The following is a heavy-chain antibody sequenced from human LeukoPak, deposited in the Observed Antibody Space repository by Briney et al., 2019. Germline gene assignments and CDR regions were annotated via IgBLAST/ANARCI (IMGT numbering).Heavy chain of an antibody. V-gene: IGHV1-3*01. D-gene: IGHD2-21*01. CDR2: IKAGNGDT. J-gene: IGHJ4*02. CDR1: GYIFTKYV. Sequence: GASVTVSCKASGYIFTKYVVHWVRQAPGQRPEWMGWIKAGNGDTKYSQNFQDRLTITRDTSASTVYMELSSLTSEDTALYYCARDDCGDTCYPGGEGGQGTLVTVYS. CDR3: ARDDCGDTCYPGGE.